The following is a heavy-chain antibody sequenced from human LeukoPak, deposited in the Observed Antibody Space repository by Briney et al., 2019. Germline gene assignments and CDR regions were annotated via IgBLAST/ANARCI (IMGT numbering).Heavy chain of an antibody. V-gene: IGHV3-30*18. CDR1: GFTFSSYG. CDR2: ISYDGSNK. D-gene: IGHD6-6*01. CDR3: AKTWAGDIAARLGLDY. J-gene: IGHJ4*02. Sequence: AGGSLRLSCAASGFTFSSYGMHWVRQAPGKGLEWVAVISYDGSNKYYADSVKGRFTISRDNSKNTLYLQMNSLRAGDTAVYYCAKTWAGDIAARLGLDYWGQGTLVTVSS.